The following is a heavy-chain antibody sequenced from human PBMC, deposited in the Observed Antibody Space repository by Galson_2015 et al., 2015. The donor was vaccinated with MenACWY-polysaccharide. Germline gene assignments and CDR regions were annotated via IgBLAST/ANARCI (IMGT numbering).Heavy chain of an antibody. CDR1: GGSIRRTSHY. CDR3: VRAGRTDRGVVGYGWGLDY. D-gene: IGHD5-18*01. CDR2: VDYSGNS. Sequence: ETLSLTCTVSGGSIRRTSHYRGWIRQPPGKGLEWTGTVDYSGNSYYNASLKSRITISIDTSRTQFSLKLTSVTAADTAVYYCVRAGRTDRGVVGYGWGLDYWGQGILVTVSS. V-gene: IGHV4-39*07. J-gene: IGHJ4*02.